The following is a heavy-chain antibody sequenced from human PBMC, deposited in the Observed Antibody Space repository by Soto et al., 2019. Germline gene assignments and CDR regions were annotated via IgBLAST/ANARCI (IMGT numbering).Heavy chain of an antibody. J-gene: IGHJ4*01. CDR1: GFTFSSYW. D-gene: IGHD6-19*01. Sequence: EVQLVESGGGLVQPGGSLRLSCAASGFTFSSYWMSWVRQAPGKGLEWVANIKQDGSEKYYVDSVKGRFTLSRDNAKNSLQLQMNSLRAGDTAIYFCARVAYFNGWNFDYWGQRTLVTVSS. V-gene: IGHV3-7*01. CDR2: IKQDGSEK. CDR3: ARVAYFNGWNFDY.